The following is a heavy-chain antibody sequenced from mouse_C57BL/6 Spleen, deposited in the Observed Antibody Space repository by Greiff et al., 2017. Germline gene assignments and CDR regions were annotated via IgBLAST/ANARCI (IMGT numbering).Heavy chain of an antibody. Sequence: QVQLKESGAELVRPGASVTLSCKASGYTFTDYEMHWVKQTPVHGLEWIGAIDPETGGTAYNQKFKGKAILTADKSSSTAYMELRSLTSEDSAVYYCTRDYDVEAWFAYWGQGTLVTVSA. CDR3: TRDYDVEAWFAY. V-gene: IGHV1-15*01. CDR2: IDPETGGT. CDR1: GYTFTDYE. J-gene: IGHJ3*01. D-gene: IGHD2-4*01.